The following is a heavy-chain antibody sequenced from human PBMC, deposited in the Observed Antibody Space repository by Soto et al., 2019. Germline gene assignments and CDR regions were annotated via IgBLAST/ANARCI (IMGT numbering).Heavy chain of an antibody. CDR1: GGTFSNSA. D-gene: IGHD3-3*01. J-gene: IGHJ5*02. Sequence: QVQLVQSGAEVRKPGSSVKVSCKASGGTFSNSAITWVRQAPGQGLEWVGGIIPIFGSTNYAQKFQGRVTITAEESTSTAYMDLSSLTSEDTAVYYWARDGDLRSDFWSGPLGGGWFDPWGQGPLVTVSS. CDR3: ARDGDLRSDFWSGPLGGGWFDP. V-gene: IGHV1-69*12. CDR2: IIPIFGST.